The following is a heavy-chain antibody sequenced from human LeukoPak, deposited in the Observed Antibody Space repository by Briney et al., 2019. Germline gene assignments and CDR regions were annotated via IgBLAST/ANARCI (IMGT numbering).Heavy chain of an antibody. V-gene: IGHV4-39*07. CDR1: GGSISSSSYY. CDR3: ASLGLLWFGGNWFDP. CDR2: IYYSGST. J-gene: IGHJ5*02. D-gene: IGHD3-10*01. Sequence: SETLSLTCTVSGGSISSSSYYWGWIRQPPGKGLEWIGSIYYSGSTYYNPSLKSRVTISVDTSKNQFSLKLSSVTAADTAVCYCASLGLLWFGGNWFDPWGQGTLVTVSS.